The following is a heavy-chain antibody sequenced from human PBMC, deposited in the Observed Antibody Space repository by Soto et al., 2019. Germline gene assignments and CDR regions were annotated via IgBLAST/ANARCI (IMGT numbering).Heavy chain of an antibody. CDR1: GFTFDDYA. Sequence: PGGSLRLSCAASGFTFDDYAMHWVRKAPGKGLEWVSGISWNSGSIGYADSVKGRFTISRDNAKNSLYLQMNSLRAEDTALYYCAKELAGYCTNGVCYTDDYWGQGTLVTVSS. V-gene: IGHV3-9*01. CDR2: ISWNSGSI. J-gene: IGHJ4*02. D-gene: IGHD2-8*01. CDR3: AKELAGYCTNGVCYTDDY.